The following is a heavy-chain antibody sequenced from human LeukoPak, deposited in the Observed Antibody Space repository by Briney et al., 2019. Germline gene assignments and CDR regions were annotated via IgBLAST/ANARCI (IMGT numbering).Heavy chain of an antibody. CDR2: ISGSGGST. J-gene: IGHJ4*02. V-gene: IGHV3-23*01. CDR3: SRWELLGYYFDY. Sequence: PGGSLRLSCAASGFTFSSYAMSWVRQAPGKGLEWVSAISGSGGSTYYADSVKGRFTISRDNSKNTLYLQMNSLRAEDTAVYYCSRWELLGYYFDYWGQGTLVTVSS. CDR1: GFTFSSYA. D-gene: IGHD1-26*01.